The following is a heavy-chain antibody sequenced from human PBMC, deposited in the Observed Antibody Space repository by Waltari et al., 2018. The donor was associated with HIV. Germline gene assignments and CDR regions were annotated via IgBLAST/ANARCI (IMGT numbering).Heavy chain of an antibody. V-gene: IGHV4-39*01. CDR2: IYYSGRT. Sequence: QLQLQESGPGLVKPSETLSLTCTVSGGSLSSSSYYWGWIRQPPGKGLEWIGSIYYSGRTYYNPSLKSRVTISVDTSKNQFSLKLSSVTAADTAVDYCARVQTGVDTAMVNRYFDLWGRGTLVTVSS. D-gene: IGHD5-18*01. J-gene: IGHJ2*01. CDR1: GGSLSSSSYY. CDR3: ARVQTGVDTAMVNRYFDL.